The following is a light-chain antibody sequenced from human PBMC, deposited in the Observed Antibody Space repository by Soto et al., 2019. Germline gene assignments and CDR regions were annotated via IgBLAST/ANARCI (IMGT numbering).Light chain of an antibody. CDR2: DVS. J-gene: IGLJ1*01. CDR1: ISDVGGNKF. Sequence: QSVLTQPPSVSGSPCQSISIACTGTISDVGGNKFVSWYQQYPGKAPKLMICDVSNRPSGVSNRFSGSKSGNTASLTISGLQAEDEADYYCSSFTGTNYVFGTGTKVTVL. CDR3: SSFTGTNYV. V-gene: IGLV2-14*03.